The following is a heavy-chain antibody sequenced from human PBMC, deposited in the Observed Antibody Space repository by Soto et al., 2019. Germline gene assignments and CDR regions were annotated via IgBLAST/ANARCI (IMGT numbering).Heavy chain of an antibody. CDR2: ISFSGDYI. D-gene: IGHD1-26*01. CDR3: ARATYIGIPEY. J-gene: IGHJ4*02. V-gene: IGHV3-21*01. Sequence: PVGSPRLSCAVSEFPLEKYGMNWVRQTQGKGLEWVSSISFSGDYIYYADSVKGRFTISRDNARNSLYLQMNRLGVDDKALYFCARATYIGIPEYWGQGTQVTVSS. CDR1: EFPLEKYG.